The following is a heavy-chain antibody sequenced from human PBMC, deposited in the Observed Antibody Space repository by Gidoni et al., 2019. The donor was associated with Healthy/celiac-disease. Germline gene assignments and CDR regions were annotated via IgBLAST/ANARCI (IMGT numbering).Heavy chain of an antibody. D-gene: IGHD3-10*01. CDR1: GFTVSSNY. Sequence: VQLVESGGGLVQPGGSLRVSCAASGFTVSSNYMSWVRQAPGKGLEWVSVIYSGGSTYYADSVKGRFTISRDNSKNTLYLQMNSLRAEDTAVYYCARDPSVLWFGELLGAFDIWGQGTMVTVSS. CDR2: IYSGGST. J-gene: IGHJ3*02. V-gene: IGHV3-66*01. CDR3: ARDPSVLWFGELLGAFDI.